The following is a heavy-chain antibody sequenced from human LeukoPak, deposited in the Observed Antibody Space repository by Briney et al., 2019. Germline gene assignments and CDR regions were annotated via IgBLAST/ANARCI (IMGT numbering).Heavy chain of an antibody. D-gene: IGHD1-26*01. CDR1: GGSISSSTYY. V-gene: IGHV4-39*01. Sequence: PSETLSLTCTVSGGSISSSTYYWGWIRQPPGKGLEWIGSMYYDGSTYYNPSLKSRVAISVDTSKNQFSLKVTSVTAADTAVYYCARARIVGVSKYFQHWGQGTLVTVSS. CDR3: ARARIVGVSKYFQH. CDR2: MYYDGST. J-gene: IGHJ1*01.